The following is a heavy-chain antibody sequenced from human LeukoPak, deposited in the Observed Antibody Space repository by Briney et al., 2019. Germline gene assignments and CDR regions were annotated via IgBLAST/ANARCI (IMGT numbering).Heavy chain of an antibody. Sequence: GGSLRLSCAASGFTFSSYWMTWVRQAPGTGLEWVANIKQDGSEKYYVDSVKGRFTISRDNAKNSLYLQMNSLRAEDTAVYYCARRSGSYYLDYWGQGTLVTVSS. V-gene: IGHV3-7*01. CDR2: IKQDGSEK. CDR1: GFTFSSYW. D-gene: IGHD1-26*01. CDR3: ARRSGSYYLDY. J-gene: IGHJ4*02.